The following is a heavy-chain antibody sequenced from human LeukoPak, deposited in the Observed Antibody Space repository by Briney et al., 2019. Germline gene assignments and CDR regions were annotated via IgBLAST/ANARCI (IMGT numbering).Heavy chain of an antibody. CDR2: ISGSGGST. D-gene: IGHD4-17*01. Sequence: GGSLRLSCAASGFTFSSYAMSWVRQAPGKGLEWVSAISGSGGSTYYADSVKGRFTISRDNSKNTLYLQMNSLRAEGTAVYYCAKVYGDGVWYYGMDVWGQGTTVTVSS. CDR3: AKVYGDGVWYYGMDV. CDR1: GFTFSSYA. V-gene: IGHV3-23*01. J-gene: IGHJ6*02.